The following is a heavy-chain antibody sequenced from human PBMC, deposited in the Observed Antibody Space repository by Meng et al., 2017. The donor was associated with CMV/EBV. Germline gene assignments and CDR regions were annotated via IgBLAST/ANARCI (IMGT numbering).Heavy chain of an antibody. CDR3: ARDTVRRGEHYYSYGMDV. D-gene: IGHD4-11*01. CDR1: GYSFTSYW. CDR2: IYPGDSDT. J-gene: IGHJ6*02. V-gene: IGHV5-51*01. Sequence: KVSCKGSGYSFTSYWIGWVRQMPGKGLEWMGIIYPGDSDTRYSPSFQGQVTISADKSISTAYLQWSSLKASDTAMYYCARDTVRRGEHYYSYGMDVWGQGTTVTVSS.